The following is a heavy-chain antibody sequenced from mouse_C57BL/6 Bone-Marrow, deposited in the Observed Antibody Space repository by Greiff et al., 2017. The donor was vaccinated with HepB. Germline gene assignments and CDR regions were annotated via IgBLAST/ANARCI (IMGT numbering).Heavy chain of an antibody. Sequence: EVKLEESGGGLVQPGGSLKLSCAASGFTFSDYYMYWVRQTPEKRLEWVAYISNGGGSTYYPDTVKGRFTISRDNAKNTLYLQMSRLKSEDTAMYYCARHSYYYGSSWFAYWGQGTLVTVSA. CDR1: GFTFSDYY. D-gene: IGHD1-1*01. CDR2: ISNGGGST. J-gene: IGHJ3*01. CDR3: ARHSYYYGSSWFAY. V-gene: IGHV5-12*01.